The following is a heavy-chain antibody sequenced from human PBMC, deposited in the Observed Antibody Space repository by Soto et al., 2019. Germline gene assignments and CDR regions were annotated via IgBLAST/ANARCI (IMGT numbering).Heavy chain of an antibody. D-gene: IGHD3-3*01. J-gene: IGHJ4*02. Sequence: GGSLRLSCAASGFTVSGNYMSWVRQAPGKGLEWVSVIYSGGSTYYADSVKGRFTISRDNSKNTLYLQMNSLRAEDTAVYYCARWPNYALWSGYAPLWGQGTLVTVSS. CDR1: GFTVSGNY. V-gene: IGHV3-53*01. CDR2: IYSGGST. CDR3: ARWPNYALWSGYAPL.